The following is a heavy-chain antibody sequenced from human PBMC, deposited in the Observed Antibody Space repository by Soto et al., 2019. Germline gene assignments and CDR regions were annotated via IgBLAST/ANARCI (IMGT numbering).Heavy chain of an antibody. Sequence: SETLSLTCTVSGVTVSSGAYYWSWIRQHPGKGLEWIGNIYYTGSTYYSPSLKSRVVISLDTSKNQFSLRLSSVTAADTAVYFCARYRFSGSRWSKFDYWGQGTLVTVSS. CDR3: ARYRFSGSRWSKFDY. CDR1: GVTVSSGAYY. V-gene: IGHV4-31*03. D-gene: IGHD6-13*01. CDR2: IYYTGST. J-gene: IGHJ4*02.